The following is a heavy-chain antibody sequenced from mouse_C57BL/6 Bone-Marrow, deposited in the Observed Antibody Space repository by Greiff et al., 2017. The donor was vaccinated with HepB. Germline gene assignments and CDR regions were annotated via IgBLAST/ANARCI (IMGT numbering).Heavy chain of an antibody. CDR3: ARPYYCGSSLYWYFDV. V-gene: IGHV7-3*01. D-gene: IGHD1-1*01. CDR1: GFTFTDYY. Sequence: EVQRVESGGGLVQPGGSLSLSCAASGFTFTDYYMSWVRQPPGKALEWLGFIRNKANGYTTEYSASVKGRFTISRDNSQSILYLQMNALRAEDSATYYCARPYYCGSSLYWYFDVWGTGTTVTVSS. CDR2: IRNKANGYTT. J-gene: IGHJ1*03.